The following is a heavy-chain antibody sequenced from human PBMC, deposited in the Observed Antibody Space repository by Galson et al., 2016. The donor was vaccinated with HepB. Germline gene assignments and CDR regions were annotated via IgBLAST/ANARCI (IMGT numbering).Heavy chain of an antibody. CDR3: ARDHYYSGSSGYYYWY. CDR1: GFTFSTSG. D-gene: IGHD5-12*01. Sequence: SLRLSCATSGFTFSTSGMHWVRQAPGKALEWVAVIWHDGSNKYYADSVKGRFTISRDNSRNTLYLQMNSLRAEDTAVYYCARDHYYSGSSGYYYWYWGQGTLVTVST. J-gene: IGHJ4*02. CDR2: IWHDGSNK. V-gene: IGHV3-33*01.